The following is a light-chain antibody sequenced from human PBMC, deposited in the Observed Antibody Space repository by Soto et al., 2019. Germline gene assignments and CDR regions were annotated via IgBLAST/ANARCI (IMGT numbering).Light chain of an antibody. V-gene: IGLV2-14*01. CDR2: EVS. CDR3: SSYTSRTTLNV. J-gene: IGLJ1*01. Sequence: QSALTQPAFVSGFLGQSITISCTGTSSDVGGYNYVSWYQQHPGQAPKLIIYEVSSRPSGISHRFSGSKSGNTASLTISGLQAEDETDYYCSSYTSRTTLNVFGTGTKLTVL. CDR1: SSDVGGYNY.